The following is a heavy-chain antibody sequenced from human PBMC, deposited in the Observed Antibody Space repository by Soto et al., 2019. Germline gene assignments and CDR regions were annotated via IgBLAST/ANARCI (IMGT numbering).Heavy chain of an antibody. V-gene: IGHV3-30*18. CDR3: AKESRDQVLLLLEWGRGSSYYYGMDV. Sequence: PGGSLRLSCAASGFTFSSYGMHWVRQAPGKGLEWVAVISYDGSNKYYADSVKGRFTISRDNSKNTLYLQMNSLRAEDTAVYYCAKESRDQVLLLLEWGRGSSYYYGMDVWGQGTTVTVSS. CDR2: ISYDGSNK. D-gene: IGHD3-3*01. J-gene: IGHJ6*02. CDR1: GFTFSSYG.